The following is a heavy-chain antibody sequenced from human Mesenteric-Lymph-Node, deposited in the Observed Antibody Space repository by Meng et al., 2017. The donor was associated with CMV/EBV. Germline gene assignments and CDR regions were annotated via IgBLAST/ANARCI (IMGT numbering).Heavy chain of an antibody. J-gene: IGHJ4*02. CDR1: GGSFSSSSYY. Sequence: QLQLQESGPGLVKPSETLSLTCTVSGGSFSSSSYYWGWIRQPPGKGLEWIGSIYYSGSTYYNPSLKSRVTISVDTSKNQFSLKLSSVTAADTAVYYCARDGDYYDSSGYNPFDYWGQGTLVTVSS. CDR2: IYYSGST. D-gene: IGHD3-22*01. CDR3: ARDGDYYDSSGYNPFDY. V-gene: IGHV4-39*07.